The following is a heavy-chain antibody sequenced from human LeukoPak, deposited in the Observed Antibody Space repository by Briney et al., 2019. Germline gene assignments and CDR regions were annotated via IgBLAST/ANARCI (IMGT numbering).Heavy chain of an antibody. Sequence: SQTLSLTCTVSGASLSSGSYYWSWIRQPAGKGLEWIGRIYPSGSTDYNPSLKSRVTISVDMSKNQFSLKLTSVTAADTAVYYCARAFWGSGIDYWGQGTLVTVSS. D-gene: IGHD3-16*01. V-gene: IGHV4-61*02. CDR3: ARAFWGSGIDY. CDR1: GASLSSGSYY. CDR2: IYPSGST. J-gene: IGHJ4*02.